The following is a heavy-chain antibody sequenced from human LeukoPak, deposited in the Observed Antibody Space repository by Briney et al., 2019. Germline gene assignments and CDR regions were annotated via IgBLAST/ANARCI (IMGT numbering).Heavy chain of an antibody. V-gene: IGHV3-21*01. D-gene: IGHD3-16*01. J-gene: IGHJ4*02. CDR2: ISSSSSYI. CDR3: ARDKDWGFDY. CDR1: GFTFSSYS. Sequence: GRSLTLSCPAYGFTFSSYSMNWVRQAPGKGLELVSSISSSSSYIYYADSVKGRFTITRDNAKNSLYLQMNSLRAEDTAVYSCARDKDWGFDYWGQGTLVTVSS.